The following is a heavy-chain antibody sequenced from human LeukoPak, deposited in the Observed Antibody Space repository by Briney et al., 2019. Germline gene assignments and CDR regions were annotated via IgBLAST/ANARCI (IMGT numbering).Heavy chain of an antibody. CDR3: VRDNSRLFDY. Sequence: SETLSLTCTVSGGSISSSSYYWGWIRQPPGKGLEWIGSIYYSGSTYYNPSLKSRVTISLDTSKNQFSLKLSSVTAADTAVYYCVRDNSRLFDYWGQGTLVTVSS. V-gene: IGHV4-39*07. CDR2: IYYSGST. D-gene: IGHD6-13*01. CDR1: GGSISSSSYY. J-gene: IGHJ4*02.